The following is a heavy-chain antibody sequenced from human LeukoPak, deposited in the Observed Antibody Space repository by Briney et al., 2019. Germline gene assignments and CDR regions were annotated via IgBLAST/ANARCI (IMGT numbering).Heavy chain of an antibody. Sequence: GASVTVSCKASGYTFTGYYMHWVRQAPGQGLEWMGWINPNSGGTNYAQKFQGRVTMTRDTSISTAYMELSRLRSDDTAVYCCASWPYDSGYDVGPLSIDYWGQGTLVTVSS. V-gene: IGHV1-2*02. CDR3: ASWPYDSGYDVGPLSIDY. CDR2: INPNSGGT. D-gene: IGHD5-12*01. J-gene: IGHJ4*02. CDR1: GYTFTGYY.